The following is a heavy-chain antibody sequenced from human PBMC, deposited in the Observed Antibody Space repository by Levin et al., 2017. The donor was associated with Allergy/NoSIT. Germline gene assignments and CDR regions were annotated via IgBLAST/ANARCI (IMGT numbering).Heavy chain of an antibody. CDR2: IYYSGST. CDR3: ARDRISLVRGGLDV. J-gene: IGHJ6*02. CDR1: GGSISSSDYY. Sequence: SETLSLTCTVSGGSISSSDYYWSWIRQPPGKGLEWIGYIYYSGSTYYKPSLKSRVTISVDTSKNQFSLKLTSVTAADPAVYYCARDRISLVRGGLDVWGQGTTVTVSS. D-gene: IGHD3-10*01. V-gene: IGHV4-30-4*01.